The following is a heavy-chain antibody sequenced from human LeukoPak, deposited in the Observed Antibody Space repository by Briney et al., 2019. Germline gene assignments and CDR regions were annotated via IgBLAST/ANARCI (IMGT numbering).Heavy chain of an antibody. J-gene: IGHJ5*02. D-gene: IGHD3-16*02. Sequence: SETLSLTCAVYDGSFSGYYWSWIRQPPGKGLEWIGEINHSGSTNYNPSLKSRVTISVDTSKNQFSLKLSSVTAADTAVYYCARGPYDYVWGSCRYPDWFDPWGQGTLVTVSS. CDR2: INHSGST. V-gene: IGHV4-34*01. CDR3: ARGPYDYVWGSCRYPDWFDP. CDR1: DGSFSGYY.